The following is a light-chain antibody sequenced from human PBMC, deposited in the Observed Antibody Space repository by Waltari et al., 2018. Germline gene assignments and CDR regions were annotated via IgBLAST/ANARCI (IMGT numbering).Light chain of an antibody. CDR3: QQSYITPRT. CDR2: AAS. V-gene: IGKV1-39*01. Sequence: TCRASQSISTYLSWYQQKPGKAPKLLICAASSLQSGVPSRFSGSGSGTDFTLTITNLQPEDCATYYCQQSYITPRTFGQGTKVEIQ. CDR1: QSISTY. J-gene: IGKJ1*01.